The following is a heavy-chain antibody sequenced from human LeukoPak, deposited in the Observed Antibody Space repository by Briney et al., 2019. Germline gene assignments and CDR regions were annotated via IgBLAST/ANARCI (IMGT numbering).Heavy chain of an antibody. D-gene: IGHD6-13*01. CDR1: GGSISSHY. CDR2: IYYSGST. Sequence: PSETLSLTCTVSGGSISSHYWSWIRQPPGKGLEWIGYIYYSGSTNYNPSLKSRVTISVDTSKNQFSLKLSSVTAADTAVYYCARGEGSSSSPDYFYYWGQGTLVTVSS. J-gene: IGHJ4*02. V-gene: IGHV4-59*11. CDR3: ARGEGSSSSPDYFYY.